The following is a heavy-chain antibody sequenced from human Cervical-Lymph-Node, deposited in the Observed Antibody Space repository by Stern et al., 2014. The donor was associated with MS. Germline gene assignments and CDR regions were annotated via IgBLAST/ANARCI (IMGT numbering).Heavy chain of an antibody. V-gene: IGHV1-69*06. J-gene: IGHJ4*02. CDR1: GGTFNNHD. D-gene: IGHD5-12*01. CDR2: IIPRFGAA. Sequence: VQLEESGAEVKKPGSSVKVSCTASGGTFNNHDISWVRQARGPRLVWMGGIIPRFGAANYARKFQGRGTITADKSTSTVHMVLTRLTYEDTAIYDCANRDMGYTYGRHDYWGQGTLVTVS. CDR3: ANRDMGYTYGRHDY.